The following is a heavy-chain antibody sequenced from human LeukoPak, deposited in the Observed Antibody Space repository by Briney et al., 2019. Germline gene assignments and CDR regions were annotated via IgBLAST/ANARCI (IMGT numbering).Heavy chain of an antibody. D-gene: IGHD3-22*01. CDR3: ARTYYYDSADFRILYGLDV. CDR2: MDPNSGNT. Sequence: ASVKVSCNASGYTFTTYDINWVRQASGQGLEWMGWMDPNSGNTGYAQKFQGRVTMTRNTSIRTAYMELSSLRSEDTAVYYCARTYYYDSADFRILYGLDVWGQGTTVTVSS. CDR1: GYTFTTYD. J-gene: IGHJ6*02. V-gene: IGHV1-8*01.